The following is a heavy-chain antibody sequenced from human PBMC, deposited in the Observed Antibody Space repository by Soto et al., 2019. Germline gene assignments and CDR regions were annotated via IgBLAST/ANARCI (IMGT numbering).Heavy chain of an antibody. CDR1: GGSISSDSYY. D-gene: IGHD4-17*01. V-gene: IGHV4-31*03. Sequence: QVQLQESGPGLVKPSQTLSLTCTVSGGSISSDSYYWSWIRQHPGKGLEWIGYISYSGSTYYNPSLKSRVNISVDTSNTQLSRELSSVTAADTAVYYCARAFEDFGAHFDYGGQGTLVTVSS. CDR2: ISYSGST. J-gene: IGHJ4*02. CDR3: ARAFEDFGAHFDY.